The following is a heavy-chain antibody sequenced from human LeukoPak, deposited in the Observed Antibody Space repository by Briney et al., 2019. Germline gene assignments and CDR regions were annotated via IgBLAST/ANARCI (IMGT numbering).Heavy chain of an antibody. CDR2: ISSNAVRI. CDR1: GFTLSAYA. Sequence: GGSLRLSCSASGFTLSAYAMHWVRQAPGKGLEYVSGISSNAVRIYYADSVKGRFTISRDNSKRTVHLQMSSLRAEDTAMFYCVKGHYDSSGYLDFWGQGTLVTVSS. V-gene: IGHV3-64D*09. D-gene: IGHD3-22*01. CDR3: VKGHYDSSGYLDF. J-gene: IGHJ4*02.